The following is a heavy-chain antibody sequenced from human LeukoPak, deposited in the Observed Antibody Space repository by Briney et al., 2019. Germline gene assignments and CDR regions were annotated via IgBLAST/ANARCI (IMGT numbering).Heavy chain of an antibody. J-gene: IGHJ4*02. CDR1: GFTFSNYA. V-gene: IGHV3-64*01. Sequence: AGGSLRLSCAASGFTFSNYAMHWVRQAPGKGLEYVSAISSNGGSTYYANSVKGRFTISRDNSKNTLYLQMGSLRAEDMAVYYCAGDLRLKELAYCGGDCLDYWGQGTLVSVSS. CDR3: AGDLRLKELAYCGGDCLDY. D-gene: IGHD2-21*02. CDR2: ISSNGGST.